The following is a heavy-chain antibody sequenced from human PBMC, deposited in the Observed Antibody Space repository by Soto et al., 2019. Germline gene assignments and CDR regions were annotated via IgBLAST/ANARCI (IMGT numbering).Heavy chain of an antibody. CDR1: VDFISNTAYY. J-gene: IGHJ4*02. CDR2: IYFSGSGTS. CDR3: ARPRYSFGASGYPPFAH. D-gene: IGHD3-22*01. V-gene: IGHV4-39*01. Sequence: SETLSLTCSVSVDFISNTAYYLAWVLHAPGKGLEGVGSIYFSGSGTSHYNPSLKSRVTISVDTSKNQFSLKLTSVTAADTAVYYWARPRYSFGASGYPPFAHWGPGTLVTVSS.